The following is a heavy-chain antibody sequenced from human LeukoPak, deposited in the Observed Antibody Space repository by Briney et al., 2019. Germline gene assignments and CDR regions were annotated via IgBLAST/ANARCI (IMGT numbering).Heavy chain of an antibody. Sequence: PSETLSLTCTVSGGSISSSSYYWGWIRQPPGKGLEWVGSIYYSGSTYYNPSLKSRVTISVDTSKNQFSLKLSSVTAADTAVYYCARQDDSSGYYYVSAFDIWGQGTMVTVSP. J-gene: IGHJ3*02. CDR2: IYYSGST. D-gene: IGHD3-22*01. V-gene: IGHV4-39*01. CDR3: ARQDDSSGYYYVSAFDI. CDR1: GGSISSSSYY.